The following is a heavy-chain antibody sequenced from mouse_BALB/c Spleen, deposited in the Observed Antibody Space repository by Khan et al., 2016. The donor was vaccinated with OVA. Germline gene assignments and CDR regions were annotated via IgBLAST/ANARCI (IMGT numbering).Heavy chain of an antibody. CDR2: ISSGGHYT. CDR3: ARLAYYYNSEGFAY. Sequence: EVELVESGGDLVKPGGSLKLSCAASGFTFSTYGMSWVRQSPDKRLEWVATISSGGHYTYSIESVKGRFTISRDNVKNILYLQMSSLKSEDTAMYYCARLAYYYNSEGFAYWGQGTLVTVSA. CDR1: GFTFSTYG. V-gene: IGHV5-6*01. D-gene: IGHD1-1*02. J-gene: IGHJ3*01.